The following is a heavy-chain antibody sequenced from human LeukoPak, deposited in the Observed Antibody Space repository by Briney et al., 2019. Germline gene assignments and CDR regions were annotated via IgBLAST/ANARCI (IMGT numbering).Heavy chain of an antibody. CDR1: GFTFSSYA. CDR3: AKDHEKEGTIDY. J-gene: IGHJ4*02. V-gene: IGHV3-23*01. Sequence: GGSLRLSCAASGFTFSSYAMSWVRRAPGKGLEGGSAIRGSGCSTYYADSVKGRFTISRDNSKNTLYLQMNSLRAEDTAVYYCAKDHEKEGTIDYWGQGTLVTVSS. CDR2: IRGSGCST.